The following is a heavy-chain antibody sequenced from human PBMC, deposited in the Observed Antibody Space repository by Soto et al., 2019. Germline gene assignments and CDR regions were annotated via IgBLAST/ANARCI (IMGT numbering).Heavy chain of an antibody. CDR1: GFTFSSYA. CDR2: ISYDGSNK. J-gene: IGHJ2*01. Sequence: QVQLVESGGGVVQPGRSLRLSCAASGFTFSSYAMHWVRQAPGKGLEWVAVISYDGSNKYYADSVKGRFTISRDNSKNTLYLQMNSLRAEDTAVYYCARDQHIVVGTAAPDWYFDLWGRGTLVTVSS. CDR3: ARDQHIVVGTAAPDWYFDL. V-gene: IGHV3-30-3*01. D-gene: IGHD2-21*02.